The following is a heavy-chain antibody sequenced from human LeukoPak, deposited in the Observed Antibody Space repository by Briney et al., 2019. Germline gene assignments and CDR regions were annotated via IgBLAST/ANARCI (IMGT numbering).Heavy chain of an antibody. CDR2: IYHSGIN. Sequence: SETLSLTCTVSTVSSNNSYWTWIRQSPGKGLEYIGYIYHSGINKYNTSLKSGVTISVDMSKNQFSLKLSSVTAADTAVYYCARNIKNRYCSSTSCSPFDPWGQGTLVTVSS. CDR3: ARNIKNRYCSSTSCSPFDP. J-gene: IGHJ5*02. CDR1: TVSSNNSY. V-gene: IGHV4-59*12. D-gene: IGHD2-2*01.